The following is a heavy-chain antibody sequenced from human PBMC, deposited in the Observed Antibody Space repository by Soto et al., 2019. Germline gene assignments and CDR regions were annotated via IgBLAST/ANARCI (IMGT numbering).Heavy chain of an antibody. D-gene: IGHD2-2*01. Sequence: QVQLVQSGAEVKKPGASVKVSCKASGYTFTSYGISWVRQAPGQGLEWMGWISAYNGNTNYAQKLQGRVTMTTDTSASSANMELRRLRSDDTAVYYCARFVVPAAIRYYHYYMDVWGKGTTVTVSS. V-gene: IGHV1-18*01. CDR1: GYTFTSYG. CDR3: ARFVVPAAIRYYHYYMDV. CDR2: ISAYNGNT. J-gene: IGHJ6*03.